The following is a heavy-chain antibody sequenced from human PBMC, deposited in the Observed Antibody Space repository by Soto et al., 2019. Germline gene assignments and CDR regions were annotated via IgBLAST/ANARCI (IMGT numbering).Heavy chain of an antibody. CDR1: GGSISSSSYY. Sequence: PSETLSLTCTVSGGSISSSSYYWGWIRQPPGKGLEWIGSIYYSGSTYYNPSLKSRVTISVDTSKNQFSLKLSSVTAADTAVYYCARRGLYSGYDFDYWGQGTPVTVSS. CDR3: ARRGLYSGYDFDY. CDR2: IYYSGST. V-gene: IGHV4-39*01. J-gene: IGHJ4*02. D-gene: IGHD5-12*01.